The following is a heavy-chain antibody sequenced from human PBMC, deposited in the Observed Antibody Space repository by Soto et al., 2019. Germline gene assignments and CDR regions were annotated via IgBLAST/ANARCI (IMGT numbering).Heavy chain of an antibody. D-gene: IGHD3-22*01. CDR1: GGSISSSSYY. CDR3: ARHRLVIITSNWFDP. J-gene: IGHJ5*02. V-gene: IGHV4-39*01. Sequence: SETLSLTCTVSGGSISSSSYYWGWIRQPPGKGLEWIGSIYYSGSTYYNPSLKSRVTISVDTSKNQFSLKLSSVTAADTAVYYCARHRLVIITSNWFDPWGQGTLVTVSS. CDR2: IYYSGST.